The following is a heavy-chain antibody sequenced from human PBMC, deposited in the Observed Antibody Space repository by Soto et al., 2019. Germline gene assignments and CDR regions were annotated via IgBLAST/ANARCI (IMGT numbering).Heavy chain of an antibody. CDR3: ARDLLPYYYGSGNPSPFDY. CDR2: ISAYNGNT. J-gene: IGHJ4*02. Sequence: ASVKVSCKASGYTFTSYGISWVRQAPGHGLEWMGWISAYNGNTNYAQKLQGRVTMTTDTSTSTAYMELTSLRSDDTAVYYCARDLLPYYYGSGNPSPFDYWGQGTLVTVSS. D-gene: IGHD3-10*01. V-gene: IGHV1-18*01. CDR1: GYTFTSYG.